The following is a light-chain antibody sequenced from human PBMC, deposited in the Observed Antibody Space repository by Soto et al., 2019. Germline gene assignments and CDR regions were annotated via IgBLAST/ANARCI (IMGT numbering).Light chain of an antibody. CDR3: HHRGNGIT. Sequence: EIVMTQSPATLSVSPGERATLSCRASQSVNSNYLAWYQQKPGQAPRPLIYGASNRATGSPARFSGSGSGTDFTLTISSLEPEDFAVYYCHHRGNGITFGQGTRLEIK. CDR2: GAS. J-gene: IGKJ5*01. V-gene: IGKV3-11*01. CDR1: QSVNSNY.